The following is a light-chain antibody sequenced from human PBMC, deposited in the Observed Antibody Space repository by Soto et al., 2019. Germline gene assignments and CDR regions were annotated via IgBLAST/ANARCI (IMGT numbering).Light chain of an antibody. CDR3: SSYAITSTYV. Sequence: QSVLTQPASVSGSPGQSITISCTGTSXDVGGYNYVSWYQQHPGKAPKLMIYEVSDRPSGVSNRFSGSKSGNTASLTISGLQAEEEADYYCSSYAITSTYVFGTGTKVTVL. CDR1: SXDVGGYNY. CDR2: EVS. V-gene: IGLV2-14*01. J-gene: IGLJ1*01.